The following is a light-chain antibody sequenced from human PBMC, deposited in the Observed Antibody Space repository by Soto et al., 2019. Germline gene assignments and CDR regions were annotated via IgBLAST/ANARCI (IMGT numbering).Light chain of an antibody. V-gene: IGLV2-23*01. CDR2: EGS. CDR3: SSYVGAVV. Sequence: QSALTQPASVSGSRGQSITLSCTRTSSGVETYNLVSWYQHRPGKAPKLIIYEGSQRPSGASDRFSGSESGNTASLTISGLRAEDEADYYCSSYVGAVVFGGGTKLAVL. J-gene: IGLJ2*01. CDR1: SSGVETYNL.